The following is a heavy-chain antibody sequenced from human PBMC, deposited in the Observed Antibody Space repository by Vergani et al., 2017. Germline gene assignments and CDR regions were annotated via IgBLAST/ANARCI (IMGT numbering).Heavy chain of an antibody. CDR3: AKCDCSSSSCFAFFSD. Sequence: EVQLVESGGGLVQPGRSLRLSCTASGFTFVAYAMHWVRQAPGKGLEWVSGISWNSGNIGYGDSVKSRFTIARDNAKNSQYLQMNSLRAEDTALYYCAKCDCSSSSCFAFFSDWGQGTLVTVSS. CDR1: GFTFVAYA. CDR2: ISWNSGNI. D-gene: IGHD2-2*01. J-gene: IGHJ4*02. V-gene: IGHV3-9*01.